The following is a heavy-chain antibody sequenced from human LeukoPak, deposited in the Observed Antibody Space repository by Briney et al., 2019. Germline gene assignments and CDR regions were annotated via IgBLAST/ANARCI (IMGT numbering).Heavy chain of an antibody. CDR1: GFTFSNSA. CDR3: AKGIYSSGWSYIDY. J-gene: IGHJ4*01. D-gene: IGHD6-19*01. CDR2: LSGSGITT. V-gene: IGHV3-23*01. Sequence: AGGSLRLSCAASGFTFSNSAMSWVRQAPGKGLEWVSTLSGSGITTYYADSVKGRFTISRDNSKNTLYLQMNSLRAEDTAVYYCAKGIYSSGWSYIDYWGHGTLVTVSS.